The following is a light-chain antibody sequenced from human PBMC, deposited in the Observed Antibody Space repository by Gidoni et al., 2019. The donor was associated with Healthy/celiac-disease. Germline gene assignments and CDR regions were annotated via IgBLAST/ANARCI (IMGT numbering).Light chain of an antibody. CDR3: QQYYSTPLT. CDR2: WAS. Sequence: DIVMTQSPDSLAVSLGERATIYCKSSQSVLYSSNNKNYLAWYQQKPGQPPKLLIYWASTRESGVPDRFSDSGSGTDFTLTISSLQAEDVAVYYCQQYYSTPLTFGRGTKVEIK. CDR1: QSVLYSSNNKNY. J-gene: IGKJ4*01. V-gene: IGKV4-1*01.